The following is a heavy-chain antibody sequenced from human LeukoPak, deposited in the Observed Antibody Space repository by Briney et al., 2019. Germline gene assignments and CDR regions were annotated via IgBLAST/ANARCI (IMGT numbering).Heavy chain of an antibody. V-gene: IGHV4-59*08. J-gene: IGHJ4*02. Sequence: SETLSLTCTVSGGSISSYYWSWMRQPPGKGLEWIGYIYYSGSTNYNPSLKSRVTISVDTSKNQFSLKLTSVTAADTAVYYCARRGAAAGTKGFDYWGQGTLVTVSS. CDR2: IYYSGST. CDR1: GGSISSYY. D-gene: IGHD6-13*01. CDR3: ARRGAAAGTKGFDY.